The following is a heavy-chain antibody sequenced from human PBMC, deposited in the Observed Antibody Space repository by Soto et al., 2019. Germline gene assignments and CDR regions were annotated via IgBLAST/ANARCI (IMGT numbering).Heavy chain of an antibody. CDR1: GYTFTSYG. CDR2: ISAYNGNT. V-gene: IGHV1-18*01. J-gene: IGHJ3*02. D-gene: IGHD5-18*01. CDR3: ARAVEVSGYSYGPDAFDI. Sequence: ASVKVSCKASGYTFTSYGISWVRQAPGQGLEWMGWISAYNGNTNYAQKLQGRVTMTTDTSTSTAYMELRSLRSDDTAVYYCARAVEVSGYSYGPDAFDIWGQGTMVTVS.